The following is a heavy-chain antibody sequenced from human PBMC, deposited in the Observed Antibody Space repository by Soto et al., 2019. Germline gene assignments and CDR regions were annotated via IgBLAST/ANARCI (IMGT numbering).Heavy chain of an antibody. J-gene: IGHJ6*02. V-gene: IGHV3-30-3*01. CDR3: ARDDKAGYFDWLAKMGYYYGMDV. CDR2: ISYDGSNK. Sequence: PGGSLRLPCASSGYIFSNYAMSWVRQAPGKGLEWVAVISYDGSNKYYADSVKGRFTISRDNSKNTLYLQMNSLRAEDTAVYYCARDDKAGYFDWLAKMGYYYGMDVWGQGTTVTVSS. D-gene: IGHD3-9*01. CDR1: GYIFSNYA.